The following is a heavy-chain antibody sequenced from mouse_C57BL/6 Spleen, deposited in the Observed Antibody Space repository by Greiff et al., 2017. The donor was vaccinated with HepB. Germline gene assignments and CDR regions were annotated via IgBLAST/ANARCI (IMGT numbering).Heavy chain of an antibody. Sequence: EVQLVESGGGLVKPGGSLKLPCAASGFTFSSYAMSWVRQTPEKRLEWVATISDGGSYTYYPDNVKGRFTISRDNAKNNLYMQMSHLKSEDTAMYYCAREESNYFDYWGQGTTLTVSS. CDR2: ISDGGSYT. V-gene: IGHV5-4*01. CDR1: GFTFSSYA. CDR3: AREESNYFDY. J-gene: IGHJ2*01. D-gene: IGHD6-2*01.